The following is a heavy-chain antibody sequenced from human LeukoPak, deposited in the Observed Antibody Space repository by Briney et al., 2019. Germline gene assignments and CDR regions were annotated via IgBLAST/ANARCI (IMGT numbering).Heavy chain of an antibody. J-gene: IGHJ6*03. CDR1: GGTFSSHA. CDR2: IIPIFGTA. D-gene: IGHD3-3*01. Sequence: SVKVSCKASGGTFSSHAISWVRQAPGQGLEWMGGIIPIFGTASYAQKFQGRVTIATDESTSTVYMELSSLRSEDTAVYYCARDFWSAYDYYMDVWGKGTTVTVSS. V-gene: IGHV1-69*05. CDR3: ARDFWSAYDYYMDV.